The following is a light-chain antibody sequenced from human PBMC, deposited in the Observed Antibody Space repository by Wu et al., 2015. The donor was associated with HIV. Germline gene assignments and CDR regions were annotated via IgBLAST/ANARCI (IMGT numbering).Light chain of an antibody. CDR1: QSVKTN. J-gene: IGKJ1*01. CDR2: DAS. Sequence: EILMTQSPVILAVSPGERATLSCRASQSVKTNVAWYQQTPGQAPRLLLYDASARATGIPARFSGRGSGTEFILTISSMQSEDFAVYYCQQYDNWPRTFGQGTEVEIK. CDR3: QQYDNWPRT. V-gene: IGKV3-15*01.